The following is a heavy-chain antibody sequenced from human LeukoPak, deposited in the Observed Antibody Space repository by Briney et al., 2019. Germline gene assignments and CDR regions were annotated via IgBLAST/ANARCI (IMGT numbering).Heavy chain of an antibody. D-gene: IGHD6-13*01. V-gene: IGHV4-39*07. Sequence: SETLSLTCTVPGGSISSSSYYWGWIRQPPGKGLEWIGSIYYSGSTYYNPSLKSRVTISVDTSKNQFSLKLSSVTAADTAVYYCARVSPTDSSSWYFQHWGQGTLVTVSS. CDR3: ARVSPTDSSSWYFQH. CDR2: IYYSGST. CDR1: GGSISSSSYY. J-gene: IGHJ1*01.